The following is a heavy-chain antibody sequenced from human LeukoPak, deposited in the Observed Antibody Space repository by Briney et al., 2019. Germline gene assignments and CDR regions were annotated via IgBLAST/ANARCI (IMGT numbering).Heavy chain of an antibody. J-gene: IGHJ4*02. V-gene: IGHV3-15*01. CDR1: GFTFSRYA. CDR2: IKSKTDGGTT. D-gene: IGHD6-13*01. Sequence: PGGSLRLSCAASGFTFSRYAMSWVRQAPGKGLEWVGRIKSKTDGGTTDYAAPVKGRFTISRDDSKNTLYLQMNSLKTEDTAVYYCTTDRSPRIAAAVPLTDWGQGTLVTVSS. CDR3: TTDRSPRIAAAVPLTD.